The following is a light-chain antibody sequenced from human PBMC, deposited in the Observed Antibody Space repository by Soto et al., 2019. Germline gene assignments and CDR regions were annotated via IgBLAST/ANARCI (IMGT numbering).Light chain of an antibody. Sequence: QPVLTQPPSASGTPGQRVTIACSGSSSNIGGTTVKWYQQLPGTAPKLLIYNNNQRPSGVPDRFSGSKSGTSASLAISGLQSEDEADYYCAAWDDSLNGVVFGGGTKLTVL. CDR1: SSNIGGTT. J-gene: IGLJ3*02. CDR3: AAWDDSLNGVV. CDR2: NNN. V-gene: IGLV1-44*01.